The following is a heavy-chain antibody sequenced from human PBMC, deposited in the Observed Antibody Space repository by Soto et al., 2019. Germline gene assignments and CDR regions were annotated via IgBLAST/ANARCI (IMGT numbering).Heavy chain of an antibody. J-gene: IGHJ6*03. CDR1: GFTLGDHA. V-gene: IGHV3-9*01. CDR2: ISWNSGSI. Sequence: EVQLVESGGGLVQPGRSLRLSCAASGFTLGDHAMHWVRQVPGKGLEWVSGISWNSGSIVYADSVRGRFTISRDNAKNSLYLQVSSLRAEDTALYYWAKAAAGTLDYYYYYMDVWGKGTTVTVSS. D-gene: IGHD6-13*01. CDR3: AKAAAGTLDYYYYYMDV.